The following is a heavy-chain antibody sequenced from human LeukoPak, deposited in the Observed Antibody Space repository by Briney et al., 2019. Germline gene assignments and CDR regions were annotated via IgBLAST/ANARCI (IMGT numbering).Heavy chain of an antibody. V-gene: IGHV3-74*01. CDR2: INSDGSST. CDR1: GFTFSSYW. J-gene: IGHJ4*02. Sequence: GGSLRLSCAASGFTFSSYWMHWVRQASGKGLVWVSRINSDGSSTSYADSVKGRFTISRDNAKNTLYLQMNSLRAEDTAVYYCARGGSGSNYVSYWDQGTLVTVSS. D-gene: IGHD1-26*01. CDR3: ARGGSGSNYVSY.